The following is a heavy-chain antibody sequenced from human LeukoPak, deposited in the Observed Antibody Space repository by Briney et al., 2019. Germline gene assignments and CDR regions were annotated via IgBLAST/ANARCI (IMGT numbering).Heavy chain of an antibody. V-gene: IGHV4-4*07. CDR1: GGSTTSYY. CDR3: AREKNYYDSSGQYYYNYYSMDV. J-gene: IGHJ6*02. D-gene: IGHD3-22*01. CDR2: IYTSGRT. Sequence: PSQTLSLTCTVSGGSTTSYYWSWIRQPAGNGLEWIGRIYTSGRTNYNPSLKTRVTMSVDTSTNQSSLKLSSVTAADTAVYYCAREKNYYDSSGQYYYNYYSMDVWGQGTTVTVSS.